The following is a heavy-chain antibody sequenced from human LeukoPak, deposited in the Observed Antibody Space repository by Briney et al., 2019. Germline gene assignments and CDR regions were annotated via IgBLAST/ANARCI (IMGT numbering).Heavy chain of an antibody. CDR2: IYHSGST. D-gene: IGHD2-2*01. V-gene: IGHV4-30-2*01. CDR3: ARDGTIVVRAFDI. CDR1: GGSISSGGYS. J-gene: IGHJ3*02. Sequence: SETLSLTCAVSGGSISSGGYSWSWIRQPPGKGLEWIGYIYHSGSTYYNPSLKSRVTISVDRSKNQFSLKLSSVTAADTAVYYCARDGTIVVRAFDIWGQGTMVTVSS.